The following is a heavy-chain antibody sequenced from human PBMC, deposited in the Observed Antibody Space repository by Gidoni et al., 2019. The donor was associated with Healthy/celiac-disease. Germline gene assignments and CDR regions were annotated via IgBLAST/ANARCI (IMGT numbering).Heavy chain of an antibody. V-gene: IGHV4-39*01. CDR2: IYYSGST. CDR3: ARISSSFNLDY. D-gene: IGHD6-6*01. Sequence: QLQLQESGPGLVKPSETLSLTCTVSGGSISSSSYYWGWIRQPPGKGLEWIGSIYYSGSTYYNPSLKSRVTISVDTSKNQFSLKRSSVTAADTAVYYWARISSSFNLDYWGQGTLVTVSS. J-gene: IGHJ4*02. CDR1: GGSISSSSYY.